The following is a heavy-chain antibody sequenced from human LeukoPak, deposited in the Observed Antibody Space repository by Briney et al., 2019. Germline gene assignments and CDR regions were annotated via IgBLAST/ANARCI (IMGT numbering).Heavy chain of an antibody. CDR3: ARAVGGDGSGSL. D-gene: IGHD3-10*01. CDR1: GGSLSPYY. Sequence: SETLSLTCTVSGGSLSPYYWSWIRQSPGKGLEWIGYISYSGSTNSHPSLKSRVTMSVDMSTRQISLKLSSVTAADTAVYYCARAVGGDGSGSLWGPGTLVTVSS. CDR2: ISYSGST. J-gene: IGHJ4*02. V-gene: IGHV4-59*01.